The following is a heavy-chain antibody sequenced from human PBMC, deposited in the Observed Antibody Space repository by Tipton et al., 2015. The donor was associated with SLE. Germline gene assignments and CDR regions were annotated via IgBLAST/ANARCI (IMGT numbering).Heavy chain of an antibody. J-gene: IGHJ4*02. CDR1: GGSISSYY. CDR2: IYYSGST. Sequence: TLSLTCTVSGGSISSYYWSWIRQPPGKGLEWIGYIYYSGSTNYNPSLKSRVTISVDTSKNQFSLKLSSVTAADTAVYYCARDLGVRVTFFDYWGQGTLVTVSS. CDR3: ARDLGVRVTFFDY. V-gene: IGHV4-59*01. D-gene: IGHD2-21*02.